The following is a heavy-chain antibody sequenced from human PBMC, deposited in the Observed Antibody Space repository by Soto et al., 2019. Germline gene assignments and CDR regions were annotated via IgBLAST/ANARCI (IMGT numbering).Heavy chain of an antibody. J-gene: IGHJ4*02. CDR1: GYTFTTYD. CDR3: ARERRRPYYDILTGYYPFAY. CDR2: VSAYSGST. Sequence: QVQLVQSGAEVKKPGASVKVSCKASGYTFTTYDIGWVRQAPGQGLEWMGWVSAYSGSTNYVQSLQGRVTMTPGTATNTAYMEPGSLTSDDTAVYYCARERRRPYYDILTGYYPFAYWGQGTLVTVSS. D-gene: IGHD3-9*01. V-gene: IGHV1-18*01.